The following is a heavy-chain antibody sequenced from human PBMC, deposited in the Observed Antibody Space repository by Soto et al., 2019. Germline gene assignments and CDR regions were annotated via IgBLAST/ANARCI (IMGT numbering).Heavy chain of an antibody. Sequence: QVQLVESGGGVVQPGRSLRLSCAASGFTFSSYGMHWVRQAPGKGLEWVAVISYDGSNKYYADSVKGRFTISRDNSKNTLYLQMNSLRAEDMAVYYCAKGVTMVRGVILDWFDPWGQGTLVTVSS. CDR2: ISYDGSNK. CDR1: GFTFSSYG. V-gene: IGHV3-30*18. CDR3: AKGVTMVRGVILDWFDP. D-gene: IGHD3-10*01. J-gene: IGHJ5*02.